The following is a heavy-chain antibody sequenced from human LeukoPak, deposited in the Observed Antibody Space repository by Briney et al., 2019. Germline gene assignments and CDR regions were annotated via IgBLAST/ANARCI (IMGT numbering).Heavy chain of an antibody. CDR1: GGTFSSCA. V-gene: IGHV1-69*05. J-gene: IGHJ4*02. D-gene: IGHD6-13*01. Sequence: SVTVSCKAYGGTFSSCAISWVRQAPGQGLEWMGGIIPIFGTAKYAQKFQGRVTITTDKSTSTAYMELSSLRSEDTAVYYCARGMGSSWYDYWGQGTLVTVSS. CDR3: ARGMGSSWYDY. CDR2: IIPIFGTA.